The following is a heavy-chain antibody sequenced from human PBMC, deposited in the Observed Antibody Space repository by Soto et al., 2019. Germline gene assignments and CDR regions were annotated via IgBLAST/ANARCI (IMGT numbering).Heavy chain of an antibody. V-gene: IGHV3-23*01. D-gene: IGHD4-17*01. CDR3: AKDRGVTTVVVDAFDI. Sequence: GGSLRLSCAASGFTFSSYAMSWVRQAPGKGLEWVSAISGSGGSTYYADSVKGRFTISRDNSKNTLYLQMNSLRAEDTAVYYCAKDRGVTTVVVDAFDIWGQGTMVTVSS. CDR1: GFTFSSYA. J-gene: IGHJ3*02. CDR2: ISGSGGST.